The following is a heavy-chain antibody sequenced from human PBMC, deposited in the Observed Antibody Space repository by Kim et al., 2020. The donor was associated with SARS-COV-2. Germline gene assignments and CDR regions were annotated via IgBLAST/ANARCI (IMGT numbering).Heavy chain of an antibody. CDR2: IYYSGST. Sequence: SETLSLTCTVSGGSISSSSYYWGWIRQPPGKGLEWIGSIYYSGSTYYNPSLKSRVTISVDTSKNQFSLKLSSVTAADTAVYYCARRYNKWLRLYYFDYWGQGTLVTVSS. V-gene: IGHV4-39*01. CDR3: ARRYNKWLRLYYFDY. J-gene: IGHJ4*02. D-gene: IGHD5-12*01. CDR1: GGSISSSSYY.